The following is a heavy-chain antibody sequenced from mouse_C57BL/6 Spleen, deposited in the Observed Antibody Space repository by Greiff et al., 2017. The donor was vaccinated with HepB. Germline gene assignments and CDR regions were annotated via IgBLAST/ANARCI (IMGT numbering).Heavy chain of an antibody. CDR3: ARGYYSNSDWYFDV. CDR2: INPNYGTT. Sequence: VQLQQSGPELVKPGASVKISCKASGYSFTDYNMNWVKQSNGKSLEWIGVINPNYGTTSYNQKFQGKATLTVDQSSSTAYMQLNSLTSEDSAVYYCARGYYSNSDWYFDVWGTGTTVTVSS. V-gene: IGHV1-39*01. CDR1: GYSFTDYN. J-gene: IGHJ1*03. D-gene: IGHD2-5*01.